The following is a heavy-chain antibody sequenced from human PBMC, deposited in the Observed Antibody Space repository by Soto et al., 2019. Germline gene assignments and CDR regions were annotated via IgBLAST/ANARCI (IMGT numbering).Heavy chain of an antibody. V-gene: IGHV2-5*01. Sequence: QITLKESGPTLVKPTQTLTLTCTFSGFSLSISGVGVGWIRQPPGKALEWLALIFSNDDKRYSPSLKCRLTITNESTKNQVVPIMTIIDPVDTATYYYSQVRGSWLFGMDVWGQATTVTVSS. CDR3: SQVRGSWLFGMDV. CDR2: IFSNDDK. CDR1: GFSLSISGVG. D-gene: IGHD3-22*01. J-gene: IGHJ6*02.